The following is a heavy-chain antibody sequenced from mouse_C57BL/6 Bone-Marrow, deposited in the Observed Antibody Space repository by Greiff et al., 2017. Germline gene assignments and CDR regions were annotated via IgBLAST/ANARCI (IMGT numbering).Heavy chain of an antibody. CDR3: ANWGSYDWDFEV. D-gene: IGHD1-1*02. J-gene: IGHJ1*03. V-gene: IGHV1-52*01. Sequence: QVQLQQPGAELVRPGSSVKLSCKASGYTFTSYWMHWVKQRPIQGLEWIGNIDPSDSETHYNQKFKDKATLTVDKSSSTAYMQLSSLTSEDSAVYYCANWGSYDWDFEVWGTGTTVTVSS. CDR2: IDPSDSET. CDR1: GYTFTSYW.